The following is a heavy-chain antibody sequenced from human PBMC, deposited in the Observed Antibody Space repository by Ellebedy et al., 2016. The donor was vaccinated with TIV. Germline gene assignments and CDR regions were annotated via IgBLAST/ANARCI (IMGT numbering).Heavy chain of an antibody. CDR3: ARGRRYCTSTKCPTLLAAVFQWDGDVFDI. J-gene: IGHJ3*02. CDR2: INNSGST. D-gene: IGHD2-2*01. V-gene: IGHV4-34*01. CDR1: GGSFSDYY. Sequence: SETLSLXXAVYGGSFSDYYWSWIRQPPGKGLEWIGDINNSGSTNYNTSLKSRLTISVAASRRQLSLKLSSMTAADTTVYYCARGRRYCTSTKCPTLLAAVFQWDGDVFDIWGQGTMVTVSS.